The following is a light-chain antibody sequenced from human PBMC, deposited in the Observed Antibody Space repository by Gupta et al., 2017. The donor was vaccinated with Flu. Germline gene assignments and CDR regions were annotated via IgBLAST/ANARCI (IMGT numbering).Light chain of an antibody. J-gene: IGKJ2*01. V-gene: IGKV1-39*01. Sequence: IQLTSSPSFLSASIGDRVSITCRASQGIGTYLKWYQQKAGRAPSLLIYAASGLQSGVPSRFSGSGSGTDWTLTINSLQAEDFAPYSCQQGVNSPHTFGQGTKVEI. CDR2: AAS. CDR1: QGIGTY. CDR3: QQGVNSPHT.